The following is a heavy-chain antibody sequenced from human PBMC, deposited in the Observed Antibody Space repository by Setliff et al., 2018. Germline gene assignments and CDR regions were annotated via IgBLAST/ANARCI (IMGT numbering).Heavy chain of an antibody. J-gene: IGHJ4*02. Sequence: GESLKISCAASGFTFSGAEIHWVRQAPGKGLEWVGRIKSKTDGGAIAYAAPVEGRFVISRDDSTNTLYLQMNSLNTEDTAVYYCATAITWTSTRRFWGQGTLVTVSS. CDR3: ATAITWTSTRRF. CDR1: GFTFSGAE. CDR2: IKSKTDGGAI. D-gene: IGHD1-1*01. V-gene: IGHV3-15*01.